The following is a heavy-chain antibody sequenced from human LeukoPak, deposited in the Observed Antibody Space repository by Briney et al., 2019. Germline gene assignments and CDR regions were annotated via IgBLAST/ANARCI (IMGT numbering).Heavy chain of an antibody. J-gene: IGHJ3*02. Sequence: PGGSLRLSCAASGFTFSSYGMNWVRQAPGKGLEWVSSISSSGSYIYYAASVKGRFTISRDNAKNSLYLQVNSLRAEDTAVYYCARAYCRGGSCYSGDAFDIWGQGTMVTVSS. CDR3: ARAYCRGGSCYSGDAFDI. D-gene: IGHD2-15*01. CDR2: ISSSGSYI. CDR1: GFTFSSYG. V-gene: IGHV3-21*01.